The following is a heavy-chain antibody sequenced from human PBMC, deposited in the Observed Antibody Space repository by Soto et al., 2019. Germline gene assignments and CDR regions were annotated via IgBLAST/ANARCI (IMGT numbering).Heavy chain of an antibody. Sequence: SVKVSCKTSGYTFSRYGITWVRQAPGQGLEWMGWINGNTGIANYAQKFQGRVTITADKSTSTAYMELSSLRSEDTAVYYCARLTRDGYNLDYWGQGTLVTVSS. CDR2: INGNTGIA. V-gene: IGHV1-69*10. J-gene: IGHJ4*02. D-gene: IGHD5-12*01. CDR3: ARLTRDGYNLDY. CDR1: GYTFSRYG.